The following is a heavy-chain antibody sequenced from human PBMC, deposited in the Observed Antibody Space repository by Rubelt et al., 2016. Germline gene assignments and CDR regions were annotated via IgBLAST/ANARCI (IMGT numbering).Heavy chain of an antibody. V-gene: IGHV1-69*02. CDR3: ARLAYCGGDCYELNAFDI. Sequence: IPILGIANYAQKFQGRVTITADKSTSTAYMELSSLISEDTAVYYCARLAYCGGDCYELNAFDIWGQGTMVTVSS. D-gene: IGHD2-21*02. J-gene: IGHJ3*02. CDR2: IPILGIA.